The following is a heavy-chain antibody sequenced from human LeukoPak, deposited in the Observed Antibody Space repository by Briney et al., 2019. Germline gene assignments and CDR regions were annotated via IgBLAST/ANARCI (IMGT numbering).Heavy chain of an antibody. CDR1: GGTFSSYT. Sequence: SVKVSCKASGGTFSSYTISWVRQAPGQGLEWMGRIIPILGIANYAQKFQGRVTITADKSTSTAYMELSSLRSEDTAIYYCARGLDASMETAYDYWGQRTLVTVSS. CDR2: IIPILGIA. D-gene: IGHD5-18*01. V-gene: IGHV1-69*02. J-gene: IGHJ4*02. CDR3: ARGLDASMETAYDY.